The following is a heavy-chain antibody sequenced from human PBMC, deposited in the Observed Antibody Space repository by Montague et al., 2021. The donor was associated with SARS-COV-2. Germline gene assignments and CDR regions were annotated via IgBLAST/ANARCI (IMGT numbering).Heavy chain of an antibody. CDR3: ASMVRAQVYYCDY. Sequence: SETLSLTCTVSGGSISSSSYYWGWIRQPPGKGLEWIGSIFYSGSTDYNPSLKSRVTISVDTSKNQFSLKLSSVTAADTAVYYCASMVRAQVYYCDYWGQGTLVTVSS. J-gene: IGHJ4*02. V-gene: IGHV4-39*01. D-gene: IGHD3-10*01. CDR1: GGSISSSSYY. CDR2: IFYSGST.